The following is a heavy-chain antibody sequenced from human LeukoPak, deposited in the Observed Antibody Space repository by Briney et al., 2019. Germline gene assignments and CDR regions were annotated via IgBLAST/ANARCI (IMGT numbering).Heavy chain of an antibody. CDR3: ARASYSNYVSRNWFDP. CDR1: GFTFSSYE. D-gene: IGHD4-11*01. J-gene: IGHJ5*02. V-gene: IGHV3-48*03. CDR2: ISSSGSTI. Sequence: PGGSLRLSCAASGFTFSSYEMNWVRQAPGKGLEWVSYISSSGSTIYYADSVKGRFTISRDNAKNSLYLQMNSLRAEDTAVYYCARASYSNYVSRNWFDPWGQGTLVTVSS.